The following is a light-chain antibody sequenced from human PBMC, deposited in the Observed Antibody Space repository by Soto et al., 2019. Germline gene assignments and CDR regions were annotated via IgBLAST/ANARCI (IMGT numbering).Light chain of an antibody. CDR1: QSISNW. CDR2: KAS. Sequence: DIQMTQSPSTLSASVGHRFTITCRASQSISNWLAWYQQKPGKAPKLLIYKASTLEAGVPSTFSGSGSGTEFTLTISSLQPDDFATYYCQQYTTWTFGQGTKV. V-gene: IGKV1-5*03. J-gene: IGKJ1*01. CDR3: QQYTTWT.